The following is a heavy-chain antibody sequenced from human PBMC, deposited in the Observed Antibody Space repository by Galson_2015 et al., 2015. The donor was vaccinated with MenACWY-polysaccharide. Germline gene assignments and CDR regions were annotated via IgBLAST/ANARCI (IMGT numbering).Heavy chain of an antibody. CDR1: GFTFDDYA. J-gene: IGHJ4*02. CDR3: AKDPYGDYVFDY. Sequence: SLRLSCAASGFTFDDYAMHWVRQAPGKGLEWVSGISWNSGSIGYADSVKGRFTISRDNAKNSLYLQMNSLRAEDTALYYCAKDPYGDYVFDYWGQGTLVTVSS. CDR2: ISWNSGSI. V-gene: IGHV3-9*01. D-gene: IGHD4-17*01.